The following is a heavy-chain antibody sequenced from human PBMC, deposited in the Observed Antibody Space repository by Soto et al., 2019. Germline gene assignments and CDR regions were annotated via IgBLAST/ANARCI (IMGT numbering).Heavy chain of an antibody. Sequence: GPLSPSCAASGFALTSYSITWVRQAPGRGPEWVAVMIGSGVGTEYADSVKGRFTISRDNSKNTLYLQMSGLRVEDSAVYYCAKDRYCSATSCQDFGSWGQGALVTVSS. D-gene: IGHD2-2*01. J-gene: IGHJ4*02. CDR3: AKDRYCSATSCQDFGS. V-gene: IGHV3-23*01. CDR2: MIGSGVGT. CDR1: GFALTSYS.